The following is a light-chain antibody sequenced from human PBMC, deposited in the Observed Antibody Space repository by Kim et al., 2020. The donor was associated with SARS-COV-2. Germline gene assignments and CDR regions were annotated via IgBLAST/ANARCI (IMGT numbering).Light chain of an antibody. V-gene: IGLV1-47*01. J-gene: IGLJ3*02. CDR3: AAWDDSLTGGV. CDR2: RNN. Sequence: GQGVTISCSGSRSNIGTNYVFWYQQLPGTAPQLLIFRNNPRPSGVPDRFSGSKSGTSASLAISGLRSEDEADYYCAAWDDSLTGGVFGGGTQLTVL. CDR1: RSNIGTNY.